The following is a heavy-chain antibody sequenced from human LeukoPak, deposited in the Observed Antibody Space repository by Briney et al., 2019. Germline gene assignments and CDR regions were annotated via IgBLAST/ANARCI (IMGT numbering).Heavy chain of an antibody. D-gene: IGHD3-10*01. CDR2: IYYSGST. J-gene: IGHJ4*02. CDR3: ARVKGGYYGSGSSFFDY. Sequence: SETLSLTCTVSGGSISSSSYYWGWIRQPPGKGLEWIGSIYYSGSTYYNPSLKSRVTISVDTSKNQFSLKLSSVTAADTAVYYCARVKGGYYGSGSSFFDYWGQGTLVTVSS. CDR1: GGSISSSSYY. V-gene: IGHV4-39*01.